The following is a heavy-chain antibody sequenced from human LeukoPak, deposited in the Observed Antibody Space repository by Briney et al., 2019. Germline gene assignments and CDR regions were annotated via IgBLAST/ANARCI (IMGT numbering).Heavy chain of an antibody. Sequence: GGSLRLSCAASGFTFSSYGMHWVRQAPGKGLEWVAVIWYDGSNKYYADSVKGRFTISRDNSKNTLYLQMNSLRAEDTAVYYCASRRNYPAFDIWGQGTMVTVSS. CDR2: IWYDGSNK. J-gene: IGHJ3*02. CDR1: GFTFSSYG. V-gene: IGHV3-33*01. D-gene: IGHD4-11*01. CDR3: ASRRNYPAFDI.